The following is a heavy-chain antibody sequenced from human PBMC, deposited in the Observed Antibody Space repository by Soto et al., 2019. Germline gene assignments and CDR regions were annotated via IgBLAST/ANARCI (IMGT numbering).Heavy chain of an antibody. CDR3: VRGVIAANCFDY. D-gene: IGHD2-15*01. J-gene: IGHJ4*02. CDR2: INNDGSTT. V-gene: IGHV3-74*01. CDR1: GFTFNSYW. Sequence: EVQLADSGGGLVQPGGSLRLSCAASGFTFNSYWMHWVRQVPGKGLVWVSRINNDGSTTNYADSVKGRFTISRDNARNTVYLQMNSLRADDTAVYYCVRGVIAANCFDYWGQGTLVTVSS.